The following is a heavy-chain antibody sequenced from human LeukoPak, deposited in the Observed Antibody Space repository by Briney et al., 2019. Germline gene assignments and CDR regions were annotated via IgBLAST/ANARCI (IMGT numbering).Heavy chain of an antibody. J-gene: IGHJ4*02. V-gene: IGHV3-30*18. CDR3: AKDPDFYY. Sequence: GKSLRLSCATCGFTFNAYDMHWVRQAPAKGLEWVAFISYDGSNIYYGDSVKGRFTISRNNSKNTLYLQMNDLRTEDTAVYYCAKDPDFYYWGQGTLVTVSS. CDR1: GFTFNAYD. CDR2: ISYDGSNI.